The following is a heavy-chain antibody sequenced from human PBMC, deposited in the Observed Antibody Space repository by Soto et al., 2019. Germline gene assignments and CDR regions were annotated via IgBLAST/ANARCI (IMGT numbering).Heavy chain of an antibody. J-gene: IGHJ6*02. V-gene: IGHV3-53*02. Sequence: EVQLVETGGGLIQPGGSLRLSCAASGFTVSSNYMSWVRQAPGKGLEWVSVIYSGGSTYYADSVKGRFTISRDNSKNTLYLQMNSLRAEDTAVYYCASVVKHSRAEAGRRAHLYGMDVWGQGTTVTVSS. CDR1: GFTVSSNY. D-gene: IGHD6-19*01. CDR2: IYSGGST. CDR3: ASVVKHSRAEAGRRAHLYGMDV.